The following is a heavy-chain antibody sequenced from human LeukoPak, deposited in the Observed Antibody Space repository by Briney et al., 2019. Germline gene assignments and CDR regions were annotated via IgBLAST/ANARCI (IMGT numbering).Heavy chain of an antibody. V-gene: IGHV1-69*13. J-gene: IGHJ4*02. CDR2: IIPVFNTA. CDR3: ARGVYYYGSGSQEFDY. D-gene: IGHD3-10*01. Sequence: SVKVSCKASGGTFSSYTINWVRQAPGQGLEWMGGIIPVFNTAHYAQTFQGRVTITADESTSTAYMELNSPRSEDTAVYYCARGVYYYGSGSQEFDYWGQGTLVTVSS. CDR1: GGTFSSYT.